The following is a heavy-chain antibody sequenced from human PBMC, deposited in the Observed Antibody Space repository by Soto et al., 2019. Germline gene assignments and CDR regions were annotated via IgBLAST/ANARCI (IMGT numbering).Heavy chain of an antibody. J-gene: IGHJ4*02. CDR3: AKDVLVDSSMVSDY. D-gene: IGHD5-18*01. CDR2: ISGSGNSK. CDR1: GFTFNNYA. V-gene: IGHV3-23*01. Sequence: PGGSLRLSCAASGFTFNNYAMTWVRQPPGKGLEWVSTISGSGNSKYYADSVKGRFTISRDNSKNTLDLQMSSLRAEDSAVYYCAKDVLVDSSMVSDYWGQGTLVTVSS.